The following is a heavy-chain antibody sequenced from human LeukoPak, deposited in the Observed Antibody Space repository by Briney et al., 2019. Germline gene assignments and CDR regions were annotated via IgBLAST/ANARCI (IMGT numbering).Heavy chain of an antibody. CDR3: AGAVAGGGGPNYSFDS. CDR2: INHSGST. V-gene: IGHV4-34*01. Sequence: SETLSLTCAVYGGSFSGYYWSWIPQPPGKGLEWSGEINHSGSTNYNPSLKRRVTISVDTSKNQFSLKLSSVTAADTAVYYCAGAVAGGGGPNYSFDSWGQGTLVTVSS. J-gene: IGHJ4*02. D-gene: IGHD6-19*01. CDR1: GGSFSGYY.